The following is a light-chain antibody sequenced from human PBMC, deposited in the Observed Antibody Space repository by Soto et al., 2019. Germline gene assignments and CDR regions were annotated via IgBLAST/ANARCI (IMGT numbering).Light chain of an antibody. CDR3: QQYNSYSRT. CDR1: QGIRND. Sequence: IQMTQSPSSLSASVGDRVTITCRASQGIRNDLGWYQRKPGKAPRLLIYTASSLESGVPSRFSGSGSGTEFTLTISSLQPDDFATYYCQQYNSYSRTFGQGTKVDIK. CDR2: TAS. V-gene: IGKV1-17*01. J-gene: IGKJ1*01.